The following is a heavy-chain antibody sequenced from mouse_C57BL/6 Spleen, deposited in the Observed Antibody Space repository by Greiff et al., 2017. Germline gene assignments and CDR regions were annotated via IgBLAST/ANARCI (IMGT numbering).Heavy chain of an antibody. CDR3: ARRRLLHYFDY. Sequence: QVQLKQPGAELVMPGASVKLSCKASGYTFTSYWMHWVKQRPGQGLEWIGEIDPSDSYTNYNQKFKGKSTLTVDKSSSTAYMQLCSLTSEDSAVYYRARRRLLHYFDYWGQGTTLTVSS. V-gene: IGHV1-69*01. D-gene: IGHD2-3*01. CDR2: IDPSDSYT. CDR1: GYTFTSYW. J-gene: IGHJ2*01.